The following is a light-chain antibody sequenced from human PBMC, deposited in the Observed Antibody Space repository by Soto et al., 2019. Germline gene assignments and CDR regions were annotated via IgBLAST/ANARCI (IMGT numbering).Light chain of an antibody. V-gene: IGLV2-8*01. CDR2: EVS. Sequence: QSALTQPPSASGSPGQSVTISCTGTSSDIGGYNYVSWCQQHPGKAPKLIIYEVSKRPSGVPDRFSGSKSGNTASLTVSGLQAEDEADYYCNSYAGSSNYVFGTGTKVTVL. J-gene: IGLJ1*01. CDR1: SSDIGGYNY. CDR3: NSYAGSSNYV.